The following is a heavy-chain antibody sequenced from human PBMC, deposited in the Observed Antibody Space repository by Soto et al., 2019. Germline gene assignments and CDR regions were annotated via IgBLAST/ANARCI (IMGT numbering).Heavy chain of an antibody. CDR3: ARLDSYGRYYFEY. D-gene: IGHD5-18*01. Sequence: ESLKGSCRASGYGFTSYWIVRVRQMPGKGLEWMGIIYPGDSDTRYSPSFQGQVTISADKSISTAYLQWSSLKASDTAMYYWARLDSYGRYYFEYWGQGTLVTVSS. J-gene: IGHJ4*02. V-gene: IGHV5-51*01. CDR2: IYPGDSDT. CDR1: GYGFTSYW.